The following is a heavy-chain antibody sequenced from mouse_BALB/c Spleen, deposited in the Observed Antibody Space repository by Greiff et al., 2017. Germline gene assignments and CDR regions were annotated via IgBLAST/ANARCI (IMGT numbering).Heavy chain of an antibody. J-gene: IGHJ4*01. CDR1: GFTFSSYA. CDR3: ASKGYGNYVGAMDY. V-gene: IGHV5-6-5*01. CDR2: ISSGGST. Sequence: EVKVVESGGGLVKPGGSLKLSCAASGFTFSSYAMSWVRQTPEKRLEWVASISSGGSTYYPDSVKGRFTISRDNARNILYLQMSSLRSEDTAMYYCASKGYGNYVGAMDYWGQGTSVTVSS. D-gene: IGHD2-1*01.